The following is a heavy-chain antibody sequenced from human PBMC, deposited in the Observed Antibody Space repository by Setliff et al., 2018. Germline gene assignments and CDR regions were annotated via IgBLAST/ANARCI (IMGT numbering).Heavy chain of an antibody. CDR3: ARLPNYVWGSPVDY. J-gene: IGHJ4*02. CDR2: IFYSGRT. D-gene: IGHD3-16*01. Sequence: SDTLSLTCAVSGASIRNNYYWGWIRQSPGTGLEWIGSIFYSGRTFYNPSLKSRVTISVDTSKNQFSLTLSSVTAADTAVYYCARLPNYVWGSPVDYWGQGTLVT. CDR1: GASIRNNYY. V-gene: IGHV4-39*01.